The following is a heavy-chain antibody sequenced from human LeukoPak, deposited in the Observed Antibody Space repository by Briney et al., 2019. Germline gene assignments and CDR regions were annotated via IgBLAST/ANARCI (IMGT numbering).Heavy chain of an antibody. CDR1: GFTFSGYW. J-gene: IGHJ4*01. CDR2: LEQDGSEK. Sequence: GGSLRLSCAASGFTFSGYWMHWVRQAPGKGLEWVANLEQDGSEKHFADSVKGRFTISRDNAENSLYLQMNSLRAEDTAVYYCAKGIYSSGWSYFDYWGHGTLVTVSS. CDR3: AKGIYSSGWSYFDY. D-gene: IGHD6-19*01. V-gene: IGHV3-7*03.